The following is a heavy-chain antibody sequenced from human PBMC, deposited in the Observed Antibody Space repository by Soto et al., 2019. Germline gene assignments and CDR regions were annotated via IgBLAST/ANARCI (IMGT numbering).Heavy chain of an antibody. CDR1: GGSISSYY. D-gene: IGHD3-3*01. Sequence: SETLSLTCTVSGGSISSYYWSWIRQPAGKGLEWIGRIYTSGSTNYNPSLKSRVTMSVDTSKNQFSLKLSSVTAADTAVYYCARSLTIFGVVIFDYWGQGTLVTVSS. V-gene: IGHV4-4*07. CDR2: IYTSGST. CDR3: ARSLTIFGVVIFDY. J-gene: IGHJ4*02.